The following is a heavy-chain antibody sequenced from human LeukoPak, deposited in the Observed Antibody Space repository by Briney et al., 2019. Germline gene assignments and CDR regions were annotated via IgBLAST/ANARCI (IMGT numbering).Heavy chain of an antibody. CDR2: IKHSGST. J-gene: IGHJ6*02. V-gene: IGHV4-34*01. CDR1: GGSFSGCY. CDR3: ARLRLAGTYYYYGMDV. Sequence: SETLSLTCAVYGGSFSGCYWSWIRQPPGKGLEWIGEIKHSGSTNYNPSLKSRVTISVDTSKNQFSLKLSSVTAADTAVYYCARLRLAGTYYYYGMDVWGQGTTVTVSS. D-gene: IGHD6-19*01.